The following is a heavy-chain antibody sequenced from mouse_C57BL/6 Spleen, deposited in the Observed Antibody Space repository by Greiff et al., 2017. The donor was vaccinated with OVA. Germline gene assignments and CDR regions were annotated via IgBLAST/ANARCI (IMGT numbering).Heavy chain of an antibody. CDR1: GYTFTSYW. Sequence: QVQLKESGAELVMPGASVKLSCKASGYTFTSYWMHWVKQRPGQGLEWIGEIDPSDSYTNYNQKFKGKSTLTVDKSSSTAYMQLSSLTSEDSAVYYCANGYYGSSFAYWGQGTLVTVSA. D-gene: IGHD1-1*01. CDR2: IDPSDSYT. V-gene: IGHV1-69*01. J-gene: IGHJ3*01. CDR3: ANGYYGSSFAY.